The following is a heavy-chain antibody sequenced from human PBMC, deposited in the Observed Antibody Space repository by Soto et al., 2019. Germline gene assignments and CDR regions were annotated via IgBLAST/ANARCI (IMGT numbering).Heavy chain of an antibody. Sequence: PGESLKISCKGSGHSFSRYWIVWVRQMPGKGLEWMGIIQPGDADTRYSPSFQGQVTISADKSISTAYLQCSSLKASDTAMYYCATSRSGYSSSWFDSWGQGTLVTVSS. J-gene: IGHJ5*01. V-gene: IGHV5-51*01. D-gene: IGHD3-3*01. CDR3: ATSRSGYSSSWFDS. CDR2: IQPGDADT. CDR1: GHSFSRYW.